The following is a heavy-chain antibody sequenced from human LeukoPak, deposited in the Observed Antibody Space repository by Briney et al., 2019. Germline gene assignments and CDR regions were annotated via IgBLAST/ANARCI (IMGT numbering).Heavy chain of an antibody. CDR2: ISSSGSTI. J-gene: IGHJ4*02. D-gene: IGHD3-16*02. CDR3: ARKDDYVWGSYRYTVFDY. Sequence: GGSLRLSCAASGFTFSSYAMSWVRQAPGKGLEWVSYISSSGSTIYYADSVKGRFTISRDNAKNSLYLQMNSLRAEDTAVYYCARKDDYVWGSYRYTVFDYWGQGTLVTVSS. V-gene: IGHV3-48*03. CDR1: GFTFSSYA.